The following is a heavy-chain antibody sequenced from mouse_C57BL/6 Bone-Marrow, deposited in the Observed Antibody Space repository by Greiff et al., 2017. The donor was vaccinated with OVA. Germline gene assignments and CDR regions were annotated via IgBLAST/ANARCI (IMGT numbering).Heavy chain of an antibody. CDR2: ISDGGSYT. CDR1: GFTFSSYA. CDR3: ARVYSSFAY. D-gene: IGHD1-1*01. Sequence: EVKLMESGGGLVKPGGSLKLSCAASGFTFSSYAMSWVRQTPEKRLEWVATISDGGSYTYYPDNAKNNLYLQMSHLKSEDTAMYYCARVYSSFAYWGQGTLVTVSA. J-gene: IGHJ3*01. V-gene: IGHV5-4*03.